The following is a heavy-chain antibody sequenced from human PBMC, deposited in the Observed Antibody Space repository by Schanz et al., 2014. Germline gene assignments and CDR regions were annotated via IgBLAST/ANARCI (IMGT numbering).Heavy chain of an antibody. CDR2: ISGSGAST. D-gene: IGHD6-19*01. CDR1: GVTFSSYA. Sequence: EVQLVESGGDLVQPGGSLRLSCVASGVTFSSYAMSWVRQASGKGLEWVSAISGSGASTYYADSVKGRFTISRDNAKNSLYLQMSSLRAEDTAVYYCARDRVQYSSGWYSDSWGQGTLVTVSS. V-gene: IGHV3-23*04. J-gene: IGHJ4*02. CDR3: ARDRVQYSSGWYSDS.